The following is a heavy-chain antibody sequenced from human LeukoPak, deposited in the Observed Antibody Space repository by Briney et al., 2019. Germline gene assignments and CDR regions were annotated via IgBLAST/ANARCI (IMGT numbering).Heavy chain of an antibody. CDR1: GGSISSGSYY. V-gene: IGHV4-61*02. CDR3: ARDSGIAARRRD. CDR2: IYTSGST. D-gene: IGHD6-6*01. J-gene: IGHJ4*02. Sequence: SETLSLTCTVSGGSISSGSYYWSWIRQLAGKGLEWIGRIYTSGSTNYNPSLKSRVTISVDTSKNQFSLKLSSVTAADTAVYYCARDSGIAARRRDWGQGTLVTVSS.